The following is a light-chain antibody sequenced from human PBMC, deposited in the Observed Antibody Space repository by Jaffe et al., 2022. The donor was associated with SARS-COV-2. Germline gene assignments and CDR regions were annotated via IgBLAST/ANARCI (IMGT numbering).Light chain of an antibody. CDR2: EVS. CDR1: SSDVGGYNY. Sequence: QSALTQPASVSGSPGQSITISCTGTSSDVGGYNYVSWYQQHPGKAPKLMIYEVSNRPSGVPDRFSGSKSGNTASLTISGLQAEDEADYYCSSYTSSSTLRVFGTGTKVTVL. CDR3: SSYTSSSTLRV. V-gene: IGLV2-14*01. J-gene: IGLJ1*01.